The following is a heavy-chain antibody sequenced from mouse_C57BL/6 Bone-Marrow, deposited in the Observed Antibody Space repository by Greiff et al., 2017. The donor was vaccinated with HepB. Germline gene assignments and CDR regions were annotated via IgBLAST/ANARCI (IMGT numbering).Heavy chain of an antibody. CDR2: ISDGGSYT. V-gene: IGHV5-4*03. CDR1: GFTFSSYA. J-gene: IGHJ4*01. D-gene: IGHD3-2*02. Sequence: EVKLMESGGGLVKPGGSLKLSCAASGFTFSSYAMSWVRQTPEKRLEWVATISDGGSYTYYPDNVKGRFTISRDNAKNNRYLQMSHLKSEDTAMYYGARGRQLRLPSYYAMDYWGQGTSVTVSS. CDR3: ARGRQLRLPSYYAMDY.